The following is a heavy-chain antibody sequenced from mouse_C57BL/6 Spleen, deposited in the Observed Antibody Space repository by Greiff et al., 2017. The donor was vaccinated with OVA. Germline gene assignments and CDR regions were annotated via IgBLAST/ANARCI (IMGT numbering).Heavy chain of an antibody. CDR3: ARGDYDYDYYFDY. CDR1: GFSLTSYA. D-gene: IGHD2-4*01. CDR2: IWTGGGT. V-gene: IGHV2-9-1*01. J-gene: IGHJ2*01. Sequence: VKLVESGPGLVAPSQSLSITCTVSGFSLTSYAISWVRQPPGKGLEWLGVIWTGGGTNYNSALKSRLSISKDNSKSQVFLKMNSLQTDDTARYYCARGDYDYDYYFDYWGQGTTLTVSS.